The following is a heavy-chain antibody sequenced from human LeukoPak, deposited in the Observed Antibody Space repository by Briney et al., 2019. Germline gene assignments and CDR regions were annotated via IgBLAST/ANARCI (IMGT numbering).Heavy chain of an antibody. CDR3: ARLPYYDILTGYYDWFDP. CDR2: ISAYNGNT. Sequence: ASVKVSCKASGYTFTSYGISWVQQAPGQGLEWMGWISAYNGNTNYAQKLQGRVTMTTDTSTSTAYMELRSLRSDDTAVYYCARLPYYDILTGYYDWFDPWGQGTLVTVSS. V-gene: IGHV1-18*01. J-gene: IGHJ5*02. CDR1: GYTFTSYG. D-gene: IGHD3-9*01.